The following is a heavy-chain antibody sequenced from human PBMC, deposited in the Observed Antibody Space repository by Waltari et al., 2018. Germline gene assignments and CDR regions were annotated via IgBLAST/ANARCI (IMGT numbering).Heavy chain of an antibody. Sequence: QVQLQQWGAGLLKPSETLSLTCAVYGGSFSGYYWSSIRPPPGKGLEWIGEINHSGSTNYNPSLKSRVTISVDTSKNQFSLKLSSVTAADTAVYYCARGIAARPGAYYYYGMDVWGQGTTVTVSS. V-gene: IGHV4-34*01. CDR1: GGSFSGYY. D-gene: IGHD6-6*01. J-gene: IGHJ6*02. CDR3: ARGIAARPGAYYYYGMDV. CDR2: INHSGST.